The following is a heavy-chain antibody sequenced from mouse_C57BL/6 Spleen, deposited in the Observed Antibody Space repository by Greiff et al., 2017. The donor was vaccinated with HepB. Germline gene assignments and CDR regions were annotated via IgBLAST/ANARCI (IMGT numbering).Heavy chain of an antibody. Sequence: QVQLQQPGTELVKPGASVKLSCKASGYTFTSYWMHWVKQRPRQGLEWIGNINPSNGGTNYNEKFKSKATLTVDKSSSTAYMQLSSLTSEDSAVYDCARCYGSSCWYFDVWGTGTTVTVSS. V-gene: IGHV1-53*01. D-gene: IGHD1-1*01. J-gene: IGHJ1*03. CDR1: GYTFTSYW. CDR2: INPSNGGT. CDR3: ARCYGSSCWYFDV.